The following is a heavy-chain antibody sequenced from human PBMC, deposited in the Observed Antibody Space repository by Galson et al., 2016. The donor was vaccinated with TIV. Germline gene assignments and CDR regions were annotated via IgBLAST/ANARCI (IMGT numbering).Heavy chain of an antibody. D-gene: IGHD1-26*01. CDR2: IKMDGSTT. J-gene: IGHJ4*02. V-gene: IGHV3-74*01. CDR1: GFTFSNAW. CDR3: ARRRYSGTYLEDD. Sequence: SLRLSCAASGFTFSNAWMSWIRQAPGKGLVWVSRIKMDGSTTNYADSVKGRFTISRDNAKNTLYLQMNNLRAEDTAVYYCARRRYSGTYLEDDWGQGTLVTVSS.